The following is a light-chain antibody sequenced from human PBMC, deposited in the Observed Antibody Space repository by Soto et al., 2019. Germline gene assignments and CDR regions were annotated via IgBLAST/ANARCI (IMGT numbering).Light chain of an antibody. CDR3: QQYGASPPYT. J-gene: IGKJ2*01. Sequence: EIVLTQSPGTLSLSPGESTTLSCRASRGISSSYLAWYQQKPGQAPRLLIYAASTRATGIPDRFRGSGSATDFTLTISRLEPEDSAVYYCQQYGASPPYTFGQGPSWRSN. CDR2: AAS. CDR1: RGISSSY. V-gene: IGKV3-20*01.